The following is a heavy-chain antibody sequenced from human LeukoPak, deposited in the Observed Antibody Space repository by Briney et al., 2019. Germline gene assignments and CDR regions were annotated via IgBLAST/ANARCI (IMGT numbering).Heavy chain of an antibody. CDR3: AKEGDSSGYYLILCFFDY. Sequence: GGSLRLSCAASGFAFNNYAMSWVRQAPGRGLEWVSSIGGSGGSTYYADSVRGRFTMSRDNSKNTLYLQMNSLRAEDTAVYFCAKEGDSSGYYLILCFFDYWGQGTLVTVSS. V-gene: IGHV3-23*01. J-gene: IGHJ4*02. CDR2: IGGSGGST. CDR1: GFAFNNYA. D-gene: IGHD6-19*01.